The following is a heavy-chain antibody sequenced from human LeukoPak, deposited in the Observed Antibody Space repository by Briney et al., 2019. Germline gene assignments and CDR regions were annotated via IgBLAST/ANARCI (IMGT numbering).Heavy chain of an antibody. D-gene: IGHD6-6*01. CDR2: ISYDGNNK. V-gene: IGHV3-30-3*01. J-gene: IGHJ4*02. CDR3: ALPSFMYSSSSGGY. Sequence: GGSLRLSCAASGFTFSDYAIHWVRQAPGKGLEWVAVISYDGNNKEYGDSVKGRFTISRDNSKNTLYLQMNSLRAEDTAVYYCALPSFMYSSSSGGYWGQGTLVTVSS. CDR1: GFTFSDYA.